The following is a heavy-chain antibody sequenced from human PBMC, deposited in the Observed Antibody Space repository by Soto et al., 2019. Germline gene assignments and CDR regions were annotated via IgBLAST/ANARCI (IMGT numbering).Heavy chain of an antibody. D-gene: IGHD1-26*01. Sequence: QVQLVQSGTEVKKPGASVRLSCKASGYTFTNYGITWVRQAPGQGLEWMGWVSADNRNTHYAQKFEDRVTMTTDTSTGTAYMTLRGRTYGDTGIYCCARERRWEPRPYWGQGTVVTVSS. CDR2: VSADNRNT. J-gene: IGHJ4*02. CDR3: ARERRWEPRPY. V-gene: IGHV1-18*04. CDR1: GYTFTNYG.